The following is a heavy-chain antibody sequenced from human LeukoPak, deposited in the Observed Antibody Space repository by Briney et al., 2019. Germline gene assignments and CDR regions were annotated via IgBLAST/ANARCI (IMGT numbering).Heavy chain of an antibody. J-gene: IGHJ3*02. CDR2: INHSGST. CDR3: ARGYFSSSLVYAFDI. CDR1: GGSFSGYY. Sequence: SETLSLTCAVYGGSFSGYYWSWIRQPPGKGLEWIEEINHSGSTNYNPSLKSRVTISVDTSKNQFSLKLSSVTAADTAVYYCARGYFSSSLVYAFDIWGQGTMVTVSS. D-gene: IGHD6-6*01. V-gene: IGHV4-34*01.